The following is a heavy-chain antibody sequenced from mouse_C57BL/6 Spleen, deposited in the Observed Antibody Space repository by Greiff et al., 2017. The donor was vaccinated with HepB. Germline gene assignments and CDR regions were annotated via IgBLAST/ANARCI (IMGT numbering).Heavy chain of an antibody. Sequence: QVQLQQPGAELVRPGPSVKLSCKASGYTFTSYWMHWVKQRPGQGLEWIGVIDPSDSYTNYNQKFKGKATLTVDTSSSTAYMQLSSLTSEDSAVYYCARDYYGSLFDYWGQGTTLTVSS. CDR3: ARDYYGSLFDY. CDR1: GYTFTSYW. D-gene: IGHD1-1*01. CDR2: IDPSDSYT. J-gene: IGHJ2*01. V-gene: IGHV1-59*01.